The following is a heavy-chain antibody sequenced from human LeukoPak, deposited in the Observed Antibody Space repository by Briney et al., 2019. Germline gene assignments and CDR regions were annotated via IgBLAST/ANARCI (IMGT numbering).Heavy chain of an antibody. V-gene: IGHV4-39*01. CDR1: GGSICSSSYY. CDR2: IDYGGST. D-gene: IGHD6-19*01. Sequence: PSETLSLTCTVSGGSICSSSYYWGWVRQPPGNGLDWIGSIDYGGSTYYNPSLKSRVTISVDTSKNQFSLRLSSVTAADTAVYYCERLGYPSGLDYWGQGTLVTVSS. J-gene: IGHJ4*02. CDR3: ERLGYPSGLDY.